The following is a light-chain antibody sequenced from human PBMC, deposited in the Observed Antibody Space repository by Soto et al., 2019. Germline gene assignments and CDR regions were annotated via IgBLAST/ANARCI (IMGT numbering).Light chain of an antibody. J-gene: IGKJ4*01. CDR3: QQYYGTPLT. Sequence: DIVMAQSPDSLAVSLGERANINCKSSQSVLYSANSKNYLAWYQQKPGQPLKLLIYWASTRESGGPDRFSGSGTGTDFTLTSSSLQAEDVAFYYCQQYYGTPLTFGGGTKVEIK. CDR1: QSVLYSANSKNY. V-gene: IGKV4-1*01. CDR2: WAS.